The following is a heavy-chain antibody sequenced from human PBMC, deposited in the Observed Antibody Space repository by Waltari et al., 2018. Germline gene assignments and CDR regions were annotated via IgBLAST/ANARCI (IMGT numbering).Heavy chain of an antibody. D-gene: IGHD2-2*01. Sequence: EVQLVQSGAEGKKPGESLKIPCKGSGYRFTNYWIGWVREMPGKGLGWMGFVYPGDSDTRYSQSFQGQVTISADKSISTAYMQWSSLRASDTAMYYCARAYASGDDAFDLWGQGTVVTVSS. CDR2: VYPGDSDT. J-gene: IGHJ3*01. V-gene: IGHV5-51*01. CDR1: GYRFTNYW. CDR3: ARAYASGDDAFDL.